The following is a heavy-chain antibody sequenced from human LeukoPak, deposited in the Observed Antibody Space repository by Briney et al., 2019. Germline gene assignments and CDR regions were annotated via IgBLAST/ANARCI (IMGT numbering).Heavy chain of an antibody. CDR1: GGSISSYY. V-gene: IGHV4-59*01. CDR2: IYYSGST. D-gene: IGHD6-19*01. CDR3: AGAQGQWLDSFDY. Sequence: SETLSLTCTVSGGSISSYYWSWIRQPPGKGLEWIGYIYYSGSTNYNPSLKSRVTISVDTSKYQFSLKLSSVTAADTAVYYCAGAQGQWLDSFDYWGQGTLVTVSS. J-gene: IGHJ4*02.